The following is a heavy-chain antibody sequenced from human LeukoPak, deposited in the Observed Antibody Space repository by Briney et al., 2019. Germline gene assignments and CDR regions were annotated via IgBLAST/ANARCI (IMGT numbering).Heavy chain of an antibody. J-gene: IGHJ4*02. CDR2: IKQDGSEK. Sequence: AGPLRRSCAASGFTFSSYWMSWVRQAPGKGLEWVANIKQDGSEKYYVDSVKGRFTISRDNAKNSLYLQMNSLRAEDTAVYYCARDRWQQLDNFDYWGQGTLVTVSS. CDR3: ARDRWQQLDNFDY. CDR1: GFTFSSYW. D-gene: IGHD6-13*01. V-gene: IGHV3-7*04.